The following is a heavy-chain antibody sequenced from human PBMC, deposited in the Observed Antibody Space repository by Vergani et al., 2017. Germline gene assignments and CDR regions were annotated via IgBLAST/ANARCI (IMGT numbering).Heavy chain of an antibody. J-gene: IGHJ4*02. CDR2: ISGNNDDV. CDR1: GFTFSHYS. D-gene: IGHD3-10*01. V-gene: IGHV3-21*01. Sequence: EVQMVESGGGLVKPGGSLRLSCVASGFTFSHYSMNWVRQAPGKGLEWVSSISGNNDDVYYADSVKGRFTISRDNAKNSLYLDMSSLRAEDTAVYYCARSHRRPYYYGSGSYYNTYYFDYWGQGTLVTVSS. CDR3: ARSHRRPYYYGSGSYYNTYYFDY.